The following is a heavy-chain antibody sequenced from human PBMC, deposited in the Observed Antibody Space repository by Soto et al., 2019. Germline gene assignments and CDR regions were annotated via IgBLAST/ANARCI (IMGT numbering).Heavy chain of an antibody. V-gene: IGHV1-18*01. CDR2: ISSKNGNT. CDR1: GYTFSDYG. Sequence: QVQLVQSGADVKKPGASVKVSCKASGYTFSDYGVSWVRQAPGQGLEWMGWISSKNGNTNFAQKFRGRVTMTTDPSTSTGYMELRSLRPDETAVYYCAREPPETPPDYWGQGTLVTVSS. J-gene: IGHJ4*02. CDR3: AREPPETPPDY.